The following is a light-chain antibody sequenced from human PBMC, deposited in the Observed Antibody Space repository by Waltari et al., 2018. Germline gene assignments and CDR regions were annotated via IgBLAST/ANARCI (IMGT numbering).Light chain of an antibody. CDR2: EVV. Sequence: QSALTQPASVSGTPGQSITISCTGTTSDVGNYDLVSWYQQHPGKAPKLLICEVVKRPYGVARRFSGPKSGNPASLTISGIQGEDEADYYCCSYAGRGTYVFGSGTKVTVL. V-gene: IGLV2-23*02. CDR1: TSDVGNYDL. CDR3: CSYAGRGTYV. J-gene: IGLJ1*01.